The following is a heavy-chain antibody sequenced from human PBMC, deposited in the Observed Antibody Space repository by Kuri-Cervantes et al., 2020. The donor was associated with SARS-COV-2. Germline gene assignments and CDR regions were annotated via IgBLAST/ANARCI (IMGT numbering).Heavy chain of an antibody. CDR2: IRSKTNTYAT. J-gene: IGHJ4*02. D-gene: IGHD6-13*01. CDR3: ARDRYSSSCFDY. V-gene: IGHV3-73*01. Sequence: GGSLRLSCAASGFTFSGSDMHWVRQASGKGLEWVGRIRSKTNTYATAYGASVKGRFTVSRDDSKNTAYLQMNSLKTEDTAVYYCARDRYSSSCFDYWGQGTLVTVSS. CDR1: GFTFSGSD.